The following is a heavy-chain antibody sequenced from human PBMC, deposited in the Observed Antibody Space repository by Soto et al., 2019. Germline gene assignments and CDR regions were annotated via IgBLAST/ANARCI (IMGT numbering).Heavy chain of an antibody. CDR2: VNPGSGNK. CDR1: GYVFPSYD. V-gene: IGHV1-8*01. Sequence: QVQLVQSGAEVKKPGASVKVSCKASGYVFPSYDISWVRQAPGHGLEWLGWVNPGSGNKGYAQKFKGRVTMTRNMSISTVYMELSSLRSEDTAVYYCARADPRHYYMDVWGKRTTVIVSS. J-gene: IGHJ6*03. CDR3: ARADPRHYYMDV.